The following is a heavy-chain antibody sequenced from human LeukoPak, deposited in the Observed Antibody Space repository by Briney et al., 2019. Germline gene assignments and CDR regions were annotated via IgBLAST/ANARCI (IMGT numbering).Heavy chain of an antibody. CDR1: GFTFDSNY. Sequence: GGSLRLSCAASGFTFDSNYMSWVRQAPGKGLEWVPLIYTGGSTYYADSARGRFTISRDNAKNTLYLQMNSLRPEDTAVYYWARGFGKAAANVFGGYTMDVWGQGTTVTVSS. CDR2: IYTGGST. J-gene: IGHJ6*02. D-gene: IGHD6-13*01. V-gene: IGHV3-66*02. CDR3: ARGFGKAAANVFGGYTMDV.